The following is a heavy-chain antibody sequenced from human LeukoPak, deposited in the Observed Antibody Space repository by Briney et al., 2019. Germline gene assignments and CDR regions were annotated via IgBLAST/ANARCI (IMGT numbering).Heavy chain of an antibody. CDR2: IIPIFGTA. D-gene: IGHD3-10*01. J-gene: IGHJ4*02. CDR1: GGTFSSYA. CDR3: AAGKLLWFGELLSGTFDY. Sequence: ASVKVSCKASGGTFSSYAISWVRQAPGQGLEWMGRIIPIFGTANYAQKFQGRVTITTDESTSTACMELSSLRSEDTAVYYCAAGKLLWFGELLSGTFDYWGQGTLVTVSS. V-gene: IGHV1-69*05.